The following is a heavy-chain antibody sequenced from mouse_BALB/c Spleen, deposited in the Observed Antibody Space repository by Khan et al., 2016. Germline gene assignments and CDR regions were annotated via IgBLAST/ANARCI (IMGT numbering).Heavy chain of an antibody. J-gene: IGHJ2*01. CDR3: ARKSTRASY. V-gene: IGHV1-4*01. CDR2: INPSSGYT. CDR1: GYTFTSYT. D-gene: IGHD3-1*01. Sequence: QVQLKESGAELVKPWASVKMSCKASGYTFTSYTMHWVKQRPGQGLEWLGYINPSSGYTKYNQKFKAMATLTADNSSSTAYMQLSSLTSDDAAVYYCARKSTRASYWGQGTTLTVSA.